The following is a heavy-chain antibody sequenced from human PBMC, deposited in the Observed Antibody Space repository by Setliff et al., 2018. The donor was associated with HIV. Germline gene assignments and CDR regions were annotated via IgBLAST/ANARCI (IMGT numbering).Heavy chain of an antibody. D-gene: IGHD3-10*02. CDR3: ARDKGPPPVVHLDY. V-gene: IGHV3-11*01. CDR1: GLTFSNYW. Sequence: PGGSLRLSCAASGLTFSNYWMHWVRQAPGKGLEWVSRIDSDGSTIYYADSVKGRFTISRDNAKNSLYLQMNSLRAEDTAMYYCARDKGPPPVVHLDYWGQGTLVTVSS. CDR2: IDSDGSTI. J-gene: IGHJ4*02.